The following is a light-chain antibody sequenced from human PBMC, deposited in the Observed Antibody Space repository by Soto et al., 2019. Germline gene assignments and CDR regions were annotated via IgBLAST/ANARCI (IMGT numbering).Light chain of an antibody. J-gene: IGLJ2*01. CDR2: EVS. CDR1: SSDVGGYNY. Sequence: QSALTQPASVSGSPGQSITISCTGTSSDVGGYNYVSWYQQHPGKAPKLLIYEVSTRPSGVSNRFSGSKSGNTASLTISGLQADDEADYYCSSFTSSSTVVFGGGTKVTVL. V-gene: IGLV2-14*01. CDR3: SSFTSSSTVV.